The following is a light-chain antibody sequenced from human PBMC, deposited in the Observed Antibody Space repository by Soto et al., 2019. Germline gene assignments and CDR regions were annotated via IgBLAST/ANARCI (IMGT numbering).Light chain of an antibody. CDR1: QGISSA. Sequence: AIVLTLSPASLSFSAGERATITCRASQGISSALAWYQQKPGKAPRLLIYDASSRETGVPSRFSGSGSGTDFTLTISSLQPEDFATYYCQQYASFSWTFGQGTKV. V-gene: IGKV1-13*02. CDR3: QQYASFSWT. CDR2: DAS. J-gene: IGKJ1*01.